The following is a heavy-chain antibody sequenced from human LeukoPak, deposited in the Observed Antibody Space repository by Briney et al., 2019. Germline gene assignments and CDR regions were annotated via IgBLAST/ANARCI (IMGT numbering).Heavy chain of an antibody. CDR1: GFTFSSYG. CDR3: AKGNDIGGYYYPHFDY. J-gene: IGHJ4*02. D-gene: IGHD3-22*01. Sequence: GGSLRLSCAASGFTFSSYGMHWVRQAPGKGLEWVAVISSDGSNKNYVDSVKGRFTFSRDNSKNTLYLQMNSLRAEDTAVYYCAKGNDIGGYYYPHFDYWGQGTLVTVS. V-gene: IGHV3-30*18. CDR2: ISSDGSNK.